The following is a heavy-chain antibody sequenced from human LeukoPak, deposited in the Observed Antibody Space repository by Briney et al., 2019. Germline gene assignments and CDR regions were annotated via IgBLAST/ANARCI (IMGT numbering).Heavy chain of an antibody. Sequence: PGRSLRLSCAASGFTFSDYSMSWIRQAPGKGLEWVSYIRSSGNTIYYADSVKGRFTISRDNAKNTLYLQMNRLRAEDTAVYYCARDYHQLDPYYYYGMDVWGQGTTVTVSS. CDR2: IRSSGNTI. J-gene: IGHJ6*02. CDR1: GFTFSDYS. CDR3: ARDYHQLDPYYYYGMDV. V-gene: IGHV3-11*04. D-gene: IGHD1-1*01.